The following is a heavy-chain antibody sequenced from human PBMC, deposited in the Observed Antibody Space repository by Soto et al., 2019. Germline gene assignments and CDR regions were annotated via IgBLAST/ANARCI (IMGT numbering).Heavy chain of an antibody. CDR2: IYYSGST. J-gene: IGHJ5*02. CDR1: GGSVSSGSYY. D-gene: IGHD3-10*01. V-gene: IGHV4-61*01. CDR3: ARDFTYGSAFDP. Sequence: PSETLSLTCTVSGGSVSSGSYYWSWIRQPPGKGLEWIGYIYYSGSTNYNPSLKSRVTISVDTSKNQFSLKLSSVTAADTAVYYCARDFTYGSAFDPWGQGTLVTVSS.